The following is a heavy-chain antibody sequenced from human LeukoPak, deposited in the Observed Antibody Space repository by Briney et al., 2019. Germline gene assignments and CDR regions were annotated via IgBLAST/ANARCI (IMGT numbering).Heavy chain of an antibody. CDR2: INQDGSQK. CDR3: ARLKDDVTKLDY. D-gene: IGHD2-8*01. CDR1: GFTLSTYW. V-gene: IGHV3-7*01. J-gene: IGHJ4*02. Sequence: GGSLRLSCAASGFTLSTYWMSWVRQAPGKGLEWVANINQDGSQKRYVDSVQGRFTISRDNTKNPLFLQMNSLRAEDTAVYYCARLKDDVTKLDYWGQGTLVTVSS.